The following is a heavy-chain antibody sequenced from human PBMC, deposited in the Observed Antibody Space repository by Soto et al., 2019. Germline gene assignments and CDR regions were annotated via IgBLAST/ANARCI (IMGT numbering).Heavy chain of an antibody. CDR2: ISGYNGDT. J-gene: IGHJ4*02. CDR3: ARDQWMVPRGGYD. Sequence: QIHLVQSGPEVKKPGASVKVSCKASGHKFTSYGITWVRQAPGQGLEWMGWISGYNGDTKFGQKVQGRVTLTTDTSTSTAYMELRSLRSDDTAVYYCARDQWMVPRGGYDWGQGTLVTVSS. D-gene: IGHD6-19*01. V-gene: IGHV1-18*01. CDR1: GHKFTSYG.